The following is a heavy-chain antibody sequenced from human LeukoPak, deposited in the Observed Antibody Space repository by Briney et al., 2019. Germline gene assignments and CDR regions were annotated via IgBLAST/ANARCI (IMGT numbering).Heavy chain of an antibody. V-gene: IGHV1-3*01. J-gene: IGHJ4*02. CDR2: INGDNGNT. CDR1: GYNFPSYT. Sequence: GASVKVSCKTSGYNFPSYTMHWLRQAPGQSPEWMGSINGDNGNTKYSKKFQDRVTFTRDTSASSAYMELSSLRSEDTAVYYCARSSSGTYHYWGQGTLVTVSS. CDR3: ARSSSGTYHY. D-gene: IGHD3-10*01.